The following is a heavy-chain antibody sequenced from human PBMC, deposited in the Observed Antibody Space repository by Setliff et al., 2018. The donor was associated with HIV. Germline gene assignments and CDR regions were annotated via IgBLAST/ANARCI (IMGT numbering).Heavy chain of an antibody. J-gene: IGHJ4*02. CDR3: ARHDVVRGAIDN. CDR1: GFSFNNYY. D-gene: IGHD3-10*01. Sequence: AGGSLRLSCIASGFSFNNYYMSWVRQAPGKGLEWVANINSDGTEKHYADSVRGRFTISRDNSNNSVFLQMNGLRVDDTAVYYCARHDVVRGAIDNWGQGTLVTVSS. CDR2: INSDGTEK. V-gene: IGHV3-7*01.